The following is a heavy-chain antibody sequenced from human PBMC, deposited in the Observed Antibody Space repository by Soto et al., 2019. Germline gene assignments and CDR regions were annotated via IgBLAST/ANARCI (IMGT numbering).Heavy chain of an antibody. CDR3: ASRSGSYPYYFDY. CDR1: GDSISSYY. CDR2: IYYSGST. J-gene: IGHJ4*02. V-gene: IGHV4-59*01. Sequence: SETLSLTCSVSGDSISSYYWSWIRQPPGKGLEWIGYIYYSGSTNYNPSLKSRVTISVDTSKNQFSLKLSSVTAADTAVYYCASRSGSYPYYFDYWGQGTLVTVSS. D-gene: IGHD1-26*01.